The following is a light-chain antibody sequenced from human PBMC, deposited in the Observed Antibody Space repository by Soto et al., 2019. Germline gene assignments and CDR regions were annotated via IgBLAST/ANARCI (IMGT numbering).Light chain of an antibody. Sequence: EIVLTQSPATLSLSPGERATLSCRASQSVSSYLAWYQKKPGQAPRLLIYDASNRATGIPARFSGSGSGTDFTLTISSLEPEDFAVYYFQQRSNWPVTFGKGTRLEIK. CDR1: QSVSSY. V-gene: IGKV3-11*01. CDR2: DAS. CDR3: QQRSNWPVT. J-gene: IGKJ5*01.